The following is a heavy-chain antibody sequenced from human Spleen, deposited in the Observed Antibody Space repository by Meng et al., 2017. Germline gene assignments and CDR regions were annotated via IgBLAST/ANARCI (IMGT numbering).Heavy chain of an antibody. CDR3: ARGPTTMAHDFDY. D-gene: IGHD4-11*01. V-gene: IGHV4-34*01. CDR1: GGSFSDYY. J-gene: IGHJ4*02. Sequence: QGQLRQWGARPLKPSETLSLTCVVSGGSFSDYYWSWIRQPPGKGLEWIGEINHSGSTNYNPSLESRATISVDTSQNNLSLKLSSVTAADSAVYYCARGPTTMAHDFDYWGQGTLVTVFS. CDR2: INHSGST.